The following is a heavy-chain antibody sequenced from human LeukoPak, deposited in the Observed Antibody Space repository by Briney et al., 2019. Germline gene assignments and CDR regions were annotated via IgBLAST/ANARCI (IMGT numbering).Heavy chain of an antibody. V-gene: IGHV1-69*04. CDR2: IIPILGIA. CDR3: ARPEDGRLDYGGNSDYYYYGMDV. D-gene: IGHD4-23*01. J-gene: IGHJ6*02. Sequence: ASVKVSCKASGGTFSSYAISWVRQAPGQGLEWMGRIIPILGIANYAQKFQGRVTITADKSTSTAYMELSSLRSEDTAVYYCARPEDGRLDYGGNSDYYYYGMDVWGQGTTVTVSS. CDR1: GGTFSSYA.